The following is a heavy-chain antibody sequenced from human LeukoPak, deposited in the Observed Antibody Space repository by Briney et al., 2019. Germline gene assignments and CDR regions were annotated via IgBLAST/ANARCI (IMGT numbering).Heavy chain of an antibody. CDR2: FSGYNGNT. Sequence: GASVKVSCKASGYRFSSYGISWVRQAPGQGLEWMGWFSGYNGNTNYAQRLQVRVTLTTDASTSTAYMELRGLRSDDSAVYYCARAPVGGSGYGYFDSWGQGTLVSVSS. J-gene: IGHJ4*02. D-gene: IGHD5-18*01. CDR1: GYRFSSYG. CDR3: ARAPVGGSGYGYFDS. V-gene: IGHV1-18*01.